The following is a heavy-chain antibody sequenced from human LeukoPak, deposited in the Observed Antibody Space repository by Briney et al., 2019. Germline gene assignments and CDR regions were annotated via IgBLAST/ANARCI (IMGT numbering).Heavy chain of an antibody. V-gene: IGHV3-53*01. CDR2: IYSGGGT. CDR3: ARDLGPNWFDP. J-gene: IGHJ5*02. CDR1: GFTVSSNY. Sequence: GGSLRLSCAASGFTVSSNYVNWVRQAPGKGLEWVSVIYSGGGTYYADSVKGRFPISRDDSKNTLYLQMNSLRAEDTAVYYCARDLGPNWFDPWGQGTLVTVSS.